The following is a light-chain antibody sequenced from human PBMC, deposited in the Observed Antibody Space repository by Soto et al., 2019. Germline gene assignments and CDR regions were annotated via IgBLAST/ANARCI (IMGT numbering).Light chain of an antibody. CDR2: GAY. CDR1: QSVSSSY. J-gene: IGKJ1*01. Sequence: EIVLTQSPGTLSLSPGERATLSCRASQSVSSSYLAWYQQKPGQAPRLLIYGAYSRATGIPDRFSGSGSGTDFTLTISRLEPEGFAVYYCQQYGSSPPVTFGQGTKVEIK. CDR3: QQYGSSPPVT. V-gene: IGKV3-20*01.